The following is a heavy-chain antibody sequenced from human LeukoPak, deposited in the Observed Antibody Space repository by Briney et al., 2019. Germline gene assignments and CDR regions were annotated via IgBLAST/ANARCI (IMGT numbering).Heavy chain of an antibody. CDR3: AREYYDYVWGSYRLNY. CDR2: IIPIFGTA. V-gene: IGHV1-69*13. CDR1: GGTFSSYA. J-gene: IGHJ4*02. Sequence: VASVKVSCKASGGTFSSYAISWVRQAPGQGLEWMGGIIPIFGTANYAQKFQGRVTITADESTSTAYMELSSLRSEDTAVYYCAREYYDYVWGSYRLNYWGQGTLVTVSS. D-gene: IGHD3-16*02.